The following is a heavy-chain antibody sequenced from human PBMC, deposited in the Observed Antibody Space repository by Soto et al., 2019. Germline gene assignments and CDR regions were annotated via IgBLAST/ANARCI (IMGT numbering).Heavy chain of an antibody. Sequence: SVKVSCKASGGTFSSYAISWVRQAPGQGLEWMGGIIPIFGTANYAQKFQGRVTITADKSTSTAYMELSSLRSEDTAVYYCARDRGLGGYYYGMDVWGQGTTVTVPS. V-gene: IGHV1-69*06. J-gene: IGHJ6*02. D-gene: IGHD3-16*01. CDR3: ARDRGLGGYYYGMDV. CDR1: GGTFSSYA. CDR2: IIPIFGTA.